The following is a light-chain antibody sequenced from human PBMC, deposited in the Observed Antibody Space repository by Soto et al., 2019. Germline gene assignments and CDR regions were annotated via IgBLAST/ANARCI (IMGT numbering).Light chain of an antibody. V-gene: IGKV3-11*01. CDR1: QSVNSY. CDR3: QQRSNWPIT. CDR2: DAY. J-gene: IGKJ5*01. Sequence: EIVLTQSPANLYLSPGERSTLSCRASQSVNSYLTWFQQKPGQAPRLLIFDAYDRPTDITARFSGSGSGTDFTITISSLEPEDFAVYYCQQRSNWPITVGQGTRLDIK.